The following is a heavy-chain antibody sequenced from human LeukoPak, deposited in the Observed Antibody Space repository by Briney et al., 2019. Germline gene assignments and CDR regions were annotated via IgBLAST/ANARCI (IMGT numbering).Heavy chain of an antibody. CDR2: IKGSGGDP. J-gene: IGHJ4*02. D-gene: IGHD2-21*02. Sequence: GGSLRLTCAASGFTFSTYAMGWVRQAPGKGLEWVSSIKGSGGDPFYADSVKGRFAISRDNSKNTLFLQLNSLRAEDSAVYYCARGGHDFNPFYWWGQGTLVTVSS. V-gene: IGHV3-23*01. CDR3: ARGGHDFNPFYW. CDR1: GFTFSTYA.